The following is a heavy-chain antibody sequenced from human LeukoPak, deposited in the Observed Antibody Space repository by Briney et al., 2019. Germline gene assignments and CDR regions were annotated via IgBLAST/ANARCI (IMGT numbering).Heavy chain of an antibody. CDR3: AKGGYSDGSHFDY. CDR2: SSVSETT. D-gene: IGHD5-18*01. J-gene: IGHJ4*02. CDR1: EFTFSSYT. V-gene: IGHV3-23*01. Sequence: GGSLRLSCTASEFTFSSYTMNWVRQAPGKGLEWVSVSSVSETTYYAESVKGRFTISRDNSKNTLFLQMNSLRGEDTARYYCAKGGYSDGSHFDYWGQGTQVSVSS.